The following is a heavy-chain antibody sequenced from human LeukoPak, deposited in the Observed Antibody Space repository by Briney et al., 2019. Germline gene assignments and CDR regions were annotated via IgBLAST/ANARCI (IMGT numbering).Heavy chain of an antibody. J-gene: IGHJ4*02. CDR3: ARDRSGSCDLDY. Sequence: GGSLRLSCAASGFTFSSYAMHWVRQAPGKGLEWVAVISYDGSNKYYADSVKGRFTISRDNSKNTLYLQMNSLRAEDTAVYYCARDRSGSCDLDYWGQGTLVTVSS. CDR2: ISYDGSNK. V-gene: IGHV3-30-3*01. D-gene: IGHD1-26*01. CDR1: GFTFSSYA.